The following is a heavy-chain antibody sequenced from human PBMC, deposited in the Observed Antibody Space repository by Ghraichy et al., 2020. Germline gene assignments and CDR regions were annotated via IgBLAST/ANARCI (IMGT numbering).Heavy chain of an antibody. CDR1: EFTFSTYS. V-gene: IGHV3-48*02. J-gene: IGHJ3*02. Sequence: GSLNISCAASEFTFSTYSMNWVRQAPGKGLEWISFISTTSNSIYYADSVKGRFTISRDNAKSSLYLQMNSLRDEDTAVYYCARGKQWLVQGAFDIWGQGTMVTVSS. CDR3: ARGKQWLVQGAFDI. CDR2: ISTTSNSI. D-gene: IGHD6-19*01.